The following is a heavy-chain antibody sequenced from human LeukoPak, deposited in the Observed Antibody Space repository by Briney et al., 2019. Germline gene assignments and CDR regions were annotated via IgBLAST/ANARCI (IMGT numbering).Heavy chain of an antibody. D-gene: IGHD1-26*01. CDR3: AKNAGAYYYYYGMDV. J-gene: IGHJ6*02. CDR2: ISWNSGSI. CDR1: GFTFDDYA. Sequence: GGSLRLSCAASGFTFDDYAMHWVRQAPGKGLEWVSGISWNSGSIGYADSVKGRFTISRGNAKNSLYLQMNSLRAEDTALYYCAKNAGAYYYYYGMDVWGQGTTVTVSS. V-gene: IGHV3-9*01.